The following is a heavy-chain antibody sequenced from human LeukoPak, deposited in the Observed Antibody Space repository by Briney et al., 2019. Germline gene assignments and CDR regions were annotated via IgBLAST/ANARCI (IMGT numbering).Heavy chain of an antibody. CDR3: ASLIVGATHPIFDY. CDR1: GFTFSSYS. Sequence: GGSLRLSCAASGFTFSSYSMNWVRQAPGKGLEWVSSISSSSSYIYYADSVKGRFTISRDNSKNTLYLHMNSLRAEDTAVYYCASLIVGATHPIFDYWGQGTLVTVSS. D-gene: IGHD1-26*01. CDR2: ISSSSSYI. J-gene: IGHJ4*02. V-gene: IGHV3-21*01.